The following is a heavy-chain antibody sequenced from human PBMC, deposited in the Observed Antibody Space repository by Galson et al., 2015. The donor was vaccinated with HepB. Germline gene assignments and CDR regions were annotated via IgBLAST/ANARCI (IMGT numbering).Heavy chain of an antibody. CDR3: ARPESNEYVGGRYRYDQAVDR. CDR1: GLSFSSHW. D-gene: IGHD3-16*02. J-gene: IGHJ3*02. CDR2: IKQDGSEK. Sequence: SLRLSCAASGLSFSSHWMSWVRQAPGKGLEWVAKIKQDGSEKHYLDSLKGRFTISRDNANNSVYLQMNSLRVEDTAVYYCARPESNEYVGGRYRYDQAVDRWGQGRMVTVSS. V-gene: IGHV3-7*03.